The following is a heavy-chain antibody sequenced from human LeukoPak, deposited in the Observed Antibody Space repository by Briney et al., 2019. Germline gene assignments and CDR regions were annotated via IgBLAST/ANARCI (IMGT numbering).Heavy chain of an antibody. CDR1: GFTVSSIY. V-gene: IGHV3-53*01. CDR2: IYSDGNT. CDR3: AGDTHSSSWYDH. J-gene: IGHJ5*02. D-gene: IGHD6-19*01. Sequence: GGSLRLSCAVSGFTVSSIYMSWVRQAPGKGLEWVSFIYSDGNTYYGDSVKGRFTLSRDSSRNTLYLQMNSLTVDDTAVYYYAGDTHSSSWYDHWGQGTLVTVSS.